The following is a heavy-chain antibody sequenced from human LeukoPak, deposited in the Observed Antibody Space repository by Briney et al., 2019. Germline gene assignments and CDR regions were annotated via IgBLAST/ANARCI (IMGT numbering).Heavy chain of an antibody. D-gene: IGHD4-11*01. CDR1: GGSISSDDYY. CDR2: IYHSGFT. V-gene: IGHV4-30-2*01. Sequence: ASETLSLTCIVSGGSISSDDYYWSWIRQPPGRGLEWIGYIYHSGFTYDDPSLKSRVTISVDKSKNQFSLKLSSVTAADTAVYYCARDGYSNYGGNFDYWGQGTLVTVSS. J-gene: IGHJ4*02. CDR3: ARDGYSNYGGNFDY.